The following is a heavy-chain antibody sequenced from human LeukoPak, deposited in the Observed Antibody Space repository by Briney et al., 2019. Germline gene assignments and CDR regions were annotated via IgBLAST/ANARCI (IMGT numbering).Heavy chain of an antibody. D-gene: IGHD2-21*02. J-gene: IGHJ4*02. CDR3: AKRARDVPKTADYDY. Sequence: GGSLRLSCAASGFTFSAFAMTWVRQAPGKGLEWVAVIGGSDGSTYYADSVKGRFSISRDNSKSTLYLQMNSLRPEDAAVYYRAKRARDVPKTADYDYWGQGALVTVSS. CDR2: IGGSDGST. CDR1: GFTFSAFA. V-gene: IGHV3-23*01.